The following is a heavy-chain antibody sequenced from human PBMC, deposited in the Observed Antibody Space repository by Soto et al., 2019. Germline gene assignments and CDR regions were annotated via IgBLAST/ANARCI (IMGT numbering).Heavy chain of an antibody. V-gene: IGHV1-46*01. CDR2: INPSGGST. Sequence: ASVKVSCKASGYTFTSYYMHWVRQAPGQGLEWMGIINPSGGSTSYAQKFQGRVTMTRDTSTSTVYMELSSLRSEDTAVYYCAREVPPYCSGGSCYSRYYYGMDVWGQGTTVTVSS. J-gene: IGHJ6*02. CDR3: AREVPPYCSGGSCYSRYYYGMDV. D-gene: IGHD2-15*01. CDR1: GYTFTSYY.